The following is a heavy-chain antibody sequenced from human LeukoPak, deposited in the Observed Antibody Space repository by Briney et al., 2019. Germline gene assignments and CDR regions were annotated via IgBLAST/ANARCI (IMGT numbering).Heavy chain of an antibody. Sequence: SETLSLTCAVYGGSFSGYYWSWIRQPPGKGLEWIGEINHSGSTNYNPSLKSRVTISVDTSKNQFSLKLSSVTAADTAVYYCARGSTMVRGVTTGWGQGTLVTVSS. CDR2: INHSGST. D-gene: IGHD3-10*01. CDR1: GGSFSGYY. CDR3: ARGSTMVRGVTTG. V-gene: IGHV4-34*01. J-gene: IGHJ4*02.